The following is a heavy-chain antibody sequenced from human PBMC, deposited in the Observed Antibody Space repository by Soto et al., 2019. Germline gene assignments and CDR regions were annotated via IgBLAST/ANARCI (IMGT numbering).Heavy chain of an antibody. Sequence: SGGSLRLSCAASGFIFNTYWMDWVRQTPGKGLEWVANINQDGSETNYVDSVKGRFTISRDNGRNSLFLQMNSLTAEDSALYYCSRSLDSWGQGTLVTVSS. CDR1: GFIFNTYW. V-gene: IGHV3-7*01. J-gene: IGHJ4*02. CDR3: SRSLDS. CDR2: INQDGSET.